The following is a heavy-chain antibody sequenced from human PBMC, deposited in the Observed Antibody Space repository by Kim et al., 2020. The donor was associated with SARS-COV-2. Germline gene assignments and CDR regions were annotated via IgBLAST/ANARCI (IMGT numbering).Heavy chain of an antibody. V-gene: IGHV1-69*13. Sequence: SVKVSCKASGGTFSNYAISWVRQAPGQGLEWMGGIIPIFGTANYAQKFQGRVTITADESTSTAYMELSSLRSEDTAVYYCARDGGYNYDYFDYWGQGTLVTVSS. CDR1: GGTFSNYA. CDR3: ARDGGYNYDYFDY. D-gene: IGHD5-12*01. J-gene: IGHJ4*02. CDR2: IIPIFGTA.